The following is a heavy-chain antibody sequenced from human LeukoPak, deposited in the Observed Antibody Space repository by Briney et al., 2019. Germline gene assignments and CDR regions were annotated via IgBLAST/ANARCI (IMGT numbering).Heavy chain of an antibody. D-gene: IGHD6-19*01. CDR2: ISYSGTP. V-gene: IGHV4-34*01. CDR3: VRGNVKHYHSVADEYYYYMDA. CDR1: GDLLCGFY. J-gene: IGHJ6*03. Sequence: SETLSLPHAVYGDLLCGFYWTEVRQAPGKGLEWIGEISYSGTPRYNPSLNSRITVTLDTSKQQISLNLSPVTAAVTAVYYCVRGNVKHYHSVADEYYYYMDACGKGTAVIVSS.